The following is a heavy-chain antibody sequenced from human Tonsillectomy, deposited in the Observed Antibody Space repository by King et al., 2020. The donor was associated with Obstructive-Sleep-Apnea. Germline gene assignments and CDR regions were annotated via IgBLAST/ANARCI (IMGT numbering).Heavy chain of an antibody. CDR2: ISYDGSNK. D-gene: IGHD1-26*01. V-gene: IGHV3-30*18. J-gene: IGHJ2*01. CDR1: GFTFSSYG. CDR3: AKRVGGSYLSWYFDL. Sequence: VQLVESGGGVVQPGRSLRLSCAASGFTFSSYGMHWVRQAPGKGLEWVAVISYDGSNKYYADSVKGRFTISRDNSKNTLYLQMNSLRAEDTAVYYCAKRVGGSYLSWYFDLWGRGTLVTVSS.